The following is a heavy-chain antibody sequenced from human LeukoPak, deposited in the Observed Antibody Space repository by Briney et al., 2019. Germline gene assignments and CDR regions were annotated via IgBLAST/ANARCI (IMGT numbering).Heavy chain of an antibody. CDR2: INHSGTT. CDR1: GGSFSAYY. D-gene: IGHD3-22*01. Sequence: SETLSLTCAVYGGSFSAYYWSWIRQPPGKGLEWIGEINHSGTTNYNPSLKSRATISVDTSKNQFSLKLSSVTAADTAVYYCARRVSAGRWTSYYDSSGYYYTNYFDFWGQGTLVTVSS. J-gene: IGHJ4*02. V-gene: IGHV4-34*01. CDR3: ARRVSAGRWTSYYDSSGYYYTNYFDF.